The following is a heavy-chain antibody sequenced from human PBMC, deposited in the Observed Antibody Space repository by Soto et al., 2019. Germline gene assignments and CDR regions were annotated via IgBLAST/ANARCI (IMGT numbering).Heavy chain of an antibody. CDR3: AKDAFFSVVAATRYFQH. J-gene: IGHJ1*01. CDR2: ISDSGGAA. Sequence: GGSLRLSCVASGFTFNIYAMTWVRQAPGKGLEWVSGISDSGGAAYYADSVKGRFTISRDNSKNTLYLNMNSLRAEDTAVYYCAKDAFFSVVAATRYFQHWGQGTLVTVSS. CDR1: GFTFNIYA. V-gene: IGHV3-23*01. D-gene: IGHD2-15*01.